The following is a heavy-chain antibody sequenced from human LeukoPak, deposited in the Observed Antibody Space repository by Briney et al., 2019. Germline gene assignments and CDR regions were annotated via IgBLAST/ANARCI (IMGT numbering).Heavy chain of an antibody. CDR2: VSGSGSTP. D-gene: IGHD4-23*01. CDR1: GFTFSSYS. Sequence: PGGSLRLSCAASGFTFSSYSMNWVRQAPGKGLEWVSAVSGSGSTPNYARSVKGRFTVSRDNSKNTLYLQMNSLRVDDTAIYYCAKSLDYGGNRARLDFWGQGTLVTVSS. J-gene: IGHJ4*02. V-gene: IGHV3-23*01. CDR3: AKSLDYGGNRARLDF.